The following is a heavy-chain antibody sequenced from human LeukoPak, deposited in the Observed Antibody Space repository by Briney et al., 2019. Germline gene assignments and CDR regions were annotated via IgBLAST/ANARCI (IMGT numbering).Heavy chain of an antibody. J-gene: IGHJ3*01. Sequence: GGSLRLSCAASGFMFRDAAMTWVRQAPGKGLEWVSLIASSGPNTYYADSVRGRFTISRDNSKNTLSLQMNSLRVEDTAIYYCARDIELSTWGLGALVTVSS. CDR2: IASSGPNT. V-gene: IGHV3-23*01. D-gene: IGHD5-12*01. CDR3: ARDIELST. CDR1: GFMFRDAA.